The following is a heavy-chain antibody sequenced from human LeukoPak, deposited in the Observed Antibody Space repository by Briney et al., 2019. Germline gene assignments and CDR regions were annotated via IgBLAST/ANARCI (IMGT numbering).Heavy chain of an antibody. CDR1: GYSFTSYW. D-gene: IGHD3-16*02. Sequence: GESLKISCKGSGYSFTSYWIGWVRQMPGKGLEWMGIIYPGDSDTRYSPSFQGQVTISADKSISTAYLQWSSLRASDTAMYYCARGLSSISNWFDPWGQGTLVTVSS. V-gene: IGHV5-51*01. CDR2: IYPGDSDT. CDR3: ARGLSSISNWFDP. J-gene: IGHJ5*02.